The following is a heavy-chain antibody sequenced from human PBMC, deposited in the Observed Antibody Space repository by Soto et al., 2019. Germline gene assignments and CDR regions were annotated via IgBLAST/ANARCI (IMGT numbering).Heavy chain of an antibody. CDR1: GFTFSSYS. D-gene: IGHD3-22*01. J-gene: IGHJ4*02. CDR3: ARLYYYESSGGRD. V-gene: IGHV3-48*02. CDR2: ISSSSSTI. Sequence: EVQLVESGGGLVQPGGSLRLSCAASGFTFSSYSRNWVRQAPGKGLEWVSSISSSSSTIYYADSGKGRFTISRDNAKNSLSLDMHSLRDGDAAVYYCARLYYYESSGGRDWGQGTLVTVSS.